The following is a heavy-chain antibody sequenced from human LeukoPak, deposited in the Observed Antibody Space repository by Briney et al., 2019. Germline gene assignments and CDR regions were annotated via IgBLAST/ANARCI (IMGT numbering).Heavy chain of an antibody. CDR3: ARGTYDYGDYASNWFDP. CDR2: IYTSGST. Sequence: SETLSLTCTVSGGSISSYYWSWIRQPAGKGLEWIGRIYTSGSTNYNPSLKSRVTISVDTSKNQFSLKLSSVTAADTAVYYCARGTYDYGDYASNWFDPWGQGTLVTVSS. CDR1: GGSISSYY. J-gene: IGHJ5*02. D-gene: IGHD4-17*01. V-gene: IGHV4-4*07.